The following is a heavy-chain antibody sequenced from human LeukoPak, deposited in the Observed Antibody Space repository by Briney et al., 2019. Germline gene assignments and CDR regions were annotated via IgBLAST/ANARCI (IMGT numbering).Heavy chain of an antibody. D-gene: IGHD3-3*01. Sequence: SETLSLTCAVYGGSFSGYYWSWIRQPPRKGLEWIGEINHSGSTYYNPSLKSRVTISVDTSKNQFSLKLSSVTAADTAVYYCASPKREHYDFWSGYYYYGMDVWGQGTTVTVSS. CDR1: GGSFSGYY. J-gene: IGHJ6*02. V-gene: IGHV4-34*01. CDR2: INHSGST. CDR3: ASPKREHYDFWSGYYYYGMDV.